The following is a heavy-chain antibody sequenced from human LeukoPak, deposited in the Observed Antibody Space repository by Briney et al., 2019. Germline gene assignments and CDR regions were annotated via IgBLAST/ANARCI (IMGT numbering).Heavy chain of an antibody. Sequence: GGSLRLSCAASGFTFSSYDMHWVRQATGKGLEWVSAIGTAGDTYYPGSVKGRFTISRENAKNSLYLQMNSLRAGDTAVYYCARMGYYYYMDVWGKGTSVTVSS. J-gene: IGHJ6*03. CDR2: IGTAGDT. D-gene: IGHD5-24*01. CDR3: ARMGYYYYMDV. CDR1: GFTFSSYD. V-gene: IGHV3-13*01.